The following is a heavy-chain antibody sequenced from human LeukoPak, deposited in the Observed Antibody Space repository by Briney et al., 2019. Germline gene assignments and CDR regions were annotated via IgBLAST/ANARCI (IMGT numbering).Heavy chain of an antibody. CDR1: GFTFDDYG. CDR2: INSNAAAT. V-gene: IGHV3-20*04. CDR3: ARIDGYNAFNT. J-gene: IGHJ3*02. D-gene: IGHD5-24*01. Sequence: GGSLRLSCEASGFTFDDYGMSWVRQAPGKGLEWVSTINSNAAATRYADSVNGRFTISRDNAKNSLYVQMNSLRAEDTALYYCARIDGYNAFNTWGQGTMVTVS.